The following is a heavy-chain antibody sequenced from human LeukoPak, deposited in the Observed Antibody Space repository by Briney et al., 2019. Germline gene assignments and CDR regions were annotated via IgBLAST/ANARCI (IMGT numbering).Heavy chain of an antibody. D-gene: IGHD6-19*01. V-gene: IGHV3-23*01. J-gene: IGHJ4*02. CDR2: ISADSDST. CDR1: GFSFSDHW. Sequence: PGGSLRLSCAASGFSFSDHWMHWVRQAPGKGLEWVSIISADSDSTYYADSVKGRFTISRDNSKDTLYLQMNSLRAEDTAIYYCAKSRGIYDSSGWRTFDSWGQGTLVTVSS. CDR3: AKSRGIYDSSGWRTFDS.